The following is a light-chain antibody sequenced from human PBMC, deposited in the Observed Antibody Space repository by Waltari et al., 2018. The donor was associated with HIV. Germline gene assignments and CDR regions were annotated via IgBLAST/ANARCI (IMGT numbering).Light chain of an antibody. CDR2: GNT. Sequence: QSVLTPPPSVSGAPGQRVTIPCTANSSNLGAAYHVHWSQQLPGTAPKLLIYGNTNRPSGVPDRFSGSRSGTSASLAITGLQAEDEADYHCQSYDSSLSGYVVFGGGTKLTVL. J-gene: IGLJ2*01. CDR1: SSNLGAAYH. V-gene: IGLV1-40*01. CDR3: QSYDSSLSGYVV.